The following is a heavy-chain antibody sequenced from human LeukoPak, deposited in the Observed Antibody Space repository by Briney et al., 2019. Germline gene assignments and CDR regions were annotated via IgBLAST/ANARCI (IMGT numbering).Heavy chain of an antibody. J-gene: IGHJ6*03. CDR2: MNPNSGNT. CDR1: GYTFTSYD. CDR3: ARGRRQWAVAATPRRYYYYYMDV. Sequence: ASVKVSCKASGYTFTSYDINWVRQATGQGLEWMGWMNPNSGNTGYAQKFQGRVTMTRNTSISTAYMELSSLRSEDTAVYYCARGRRQWAVAATPRRYYYYYMDVWGKGTTVTVSS. V-gene: IGHV1-8*01. D-gene: IGHD2-15*01.